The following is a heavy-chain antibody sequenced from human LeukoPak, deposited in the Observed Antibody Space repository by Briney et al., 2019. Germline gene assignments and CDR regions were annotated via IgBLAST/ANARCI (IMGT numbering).Heavy chain of an antibody. Sequence: GGSLRLSCAASGFTFSRNGMHWVRQTPGKGLEWVAFIRFYESNKYYADSVKGRFTISRDNSKNTRYLQMNSLRAEDTAVYYCAKDPVGAHYYYYMDVWGKGTTVTISS. CDR2: IRFYESNK. CDR3: AKDPVGAHYYYYMDV. D-gene: IGHD1-26*01. J-gene: IGHJ6*03. CDR1: GFTFSRNG. V-gene: IGHV3-30*02.